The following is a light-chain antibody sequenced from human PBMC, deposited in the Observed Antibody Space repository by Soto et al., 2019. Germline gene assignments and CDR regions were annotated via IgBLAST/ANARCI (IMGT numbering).Light chain of an antibody. Sequence: EIVLTQSPGTLSLSPGERATLSCRASQSFSSTYLAWYQQKPGQAPRLRIYGASNRATGITDRFSGSGSGTDFTLTINRLEPEDFAVYYCQQYASAPFTFGPGTKVDIQ. CDR3: QQYASAPFT. CDR1: QSFSSTY. V-gene: IGKV3-20*01. CDR2: GAS. J-gene: IGKJ3*01.